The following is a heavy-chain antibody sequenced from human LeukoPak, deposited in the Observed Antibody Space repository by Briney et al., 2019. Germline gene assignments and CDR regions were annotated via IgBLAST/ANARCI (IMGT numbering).Heavy chain of an antibody. Sequence: GRSLRLSCVTSGFIFSSYGIHWVRQAPGKGLEWVAWHFASNKYYAESVRGRFTMSRDNSKNTLYLQMNSLRVEDTAIYYCARGASGSYGYHAFDIWGHGTMVTVSS. CDR2: WHFASNK. D-gene: IGHD1-26*01. CDR1: GFIFSSYG. CDR3: ARGASGSYGYHAFDI. J-gene: IGHJ3*02. V-gene: IGHV3-33*01.